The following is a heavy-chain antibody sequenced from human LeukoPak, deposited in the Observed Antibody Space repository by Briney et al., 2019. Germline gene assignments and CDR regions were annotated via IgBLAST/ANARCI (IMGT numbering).Heavy chain of an antibody. V-gene: IGHV1-2*02. J-gene: IGHJ4*02. Sequence: GASVKVSCKASGYTFTGYYMHWVRQAPGQGLEWMGWINPNSGGTNYAQKFQGRVTMTRDTSISTAYMELSRLRSDDTAVYYCARVPSSSKRCFDYWGQGTLVTVSS. CDR1: GYTFTGYY. CDR2: INPNSGGT. CDR3: ARVPSSSKRCFDY. D-gene: IGHD6-6*01.